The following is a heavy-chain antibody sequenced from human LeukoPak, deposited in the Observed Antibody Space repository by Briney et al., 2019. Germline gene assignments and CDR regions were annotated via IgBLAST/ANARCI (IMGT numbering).Heavy chain of an antibody. Sequence: GGSLRLSCAASGFTVSSNYMSWVRQAPGKGLEWVSAIYSGGSTYYADSVKGRFTISRDNSKNKLYLQMTSLRAEETAVYYCVRGDYGEYTLFDYWGQGKLVTVSS. D-gene: IGHD4-17*01. CDR3: VRGDYGEYTLFDY. J-gene: IGHJ4*02. CDR1: GFTVSSNY. V-gene: IGHV3-53*01. CDR2: IYSGGST.